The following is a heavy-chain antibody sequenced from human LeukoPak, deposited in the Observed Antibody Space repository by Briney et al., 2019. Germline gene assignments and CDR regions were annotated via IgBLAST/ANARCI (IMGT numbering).Heavy chain of an antibody. D-gene: IGHD6-19*01. CDR2: INPNSGGT. V-gene: IGHV1-2*04. J-gene: IGHJ4*02. Sequence: ASVKVSCKASGYTFTGYYMHWVRQAPGQGLEWMGWINPNSGGTNYAQKFQGWVTMTRDTSISTAYMELSRLRSDDTAVYYCARGASSGWYGTFFYWGQGTLVTVSS. CDR3: ARGASSGWYGTFFY. CDR1: GYTFTGYY.